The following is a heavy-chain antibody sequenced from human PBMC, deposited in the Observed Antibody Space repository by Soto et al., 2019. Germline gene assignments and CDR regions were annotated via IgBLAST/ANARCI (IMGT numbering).Heavy chain of an antibody. CDR1: GFTFSSYA. D-gene: IGHD3-3*01. CDR2: ISGSGGST. CDR3: AKDPRTILEWSWFDP. J-gene: IGHJ5*02. Sequence: PGGSLRLSCAASGFTFSSYAMSRVRQAPGKGLEWVSAISGSGGSTYYADSVKGRFTISRDNSKNTLYLQMNSLRAEDTAVYYCAKDPRTILEWSWFDPWGQGTLVTVSS. V-gene: IGHV3-23*01.